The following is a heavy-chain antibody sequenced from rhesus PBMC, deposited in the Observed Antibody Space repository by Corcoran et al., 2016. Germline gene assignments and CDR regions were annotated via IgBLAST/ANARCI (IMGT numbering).Heavy chain of an antibody. CDR2: INRGGDST. CDR3: TRVDGTGWYGL. Sequence: EVQLVESGGGLAKPGGSLRLSCAASGFPFSRYGMNWVRLSPGKGLEWISAINRGGDSTYYADSVKGRFTISRDNSKNTLSLQMNGLRAEDTAVYSCTRVDGTGWYGLWGQGALVTVSS. J-gene: IGHJ1*01. V-gene: IGHV3S42*01. CDR1: GFPFSRYG. D-gene: IGHD6-31*01.